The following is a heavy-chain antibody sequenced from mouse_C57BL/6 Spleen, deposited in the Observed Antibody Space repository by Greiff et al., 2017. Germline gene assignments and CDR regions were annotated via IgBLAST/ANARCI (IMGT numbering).Heavy chain of an antibody. J-gene: IGHJ4*01. Sequence: QVQLQQSGAELVKPGASVKISCKASGYAFSSYWMNWVKQRPGKGLEWIGQIYPGDGDTNSNGKFKGKATLTADKSSSTAYMQLSSLTSEDSAVYFCARPSTVVAYYAMDDWGQGTSVTVSS. CDR2: IYPGDGDT. V-gene: IGHV1-80*01. CDR3: ARPSTVVAYYAMDD. CDR1: GYAFSSYW. D-gene: IGHD1-1*01.